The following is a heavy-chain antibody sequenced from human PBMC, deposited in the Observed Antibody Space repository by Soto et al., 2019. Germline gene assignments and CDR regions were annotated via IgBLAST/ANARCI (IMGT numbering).Heavy chain of an antibody. CDR2: IYPGDSDT. J-gene: IGHJ6*02. D-gene: IGHD2-15*01. CDR3: ARVERLFPEGYRPHYSSRIHV. Sequence: GESLKISCKGSGYSFTSYWIGWVRQMPGKGLEWMGIIYPGDSDTRYSPSFQGQVTISADKSISTAYLQWSSLKASDTAMYYCARVERLFPEGYRPHYSSRIHVSGHVPTLIVSS. CDR1: GYSFTSYW. V-gene: IGHV5-51*01.